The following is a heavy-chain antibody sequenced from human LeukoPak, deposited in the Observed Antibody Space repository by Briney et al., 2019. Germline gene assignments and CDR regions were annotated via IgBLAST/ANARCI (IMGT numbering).Heavy chain of an antibody. V-gene: IGHV3-7*01. J-gene: IGHJ4*02. Sequence: GGSLRLSCSASGFTFTNSWMAWVRQAPGEGLEWVANIKQDASTKHYADSLKGRFTISRDNPKNSLYLQMNNLRADDTAIYYCTRDTEGTLDYWGQGILFTVAS. CDR1: GFTFTNSW. CDR2: IKQDASTK. CDR3: TRDTEGTLDY. D-gene: IGHD2-8*02.